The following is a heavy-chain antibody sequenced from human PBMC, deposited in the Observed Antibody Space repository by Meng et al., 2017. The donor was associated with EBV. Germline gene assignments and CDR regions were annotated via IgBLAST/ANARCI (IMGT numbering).Heavy chain of an antibody. CDR2: ISYDGSNK. Sequence: QVELVEFGGGVVKPGRSLRLSCAASGFTFSSYGMHWVRQAPGKGLEWVAVISYDGSNKYYADSVKGRFTISRDNSKNTLYLQMNSLRAEDTAVYYCAKGDVYYYDSSGYPNYWGQGTLVTVSS. J-gene: IGHJ4*02. CDR1: GFTFSSYG. V-gene: IGHV3-30*18. CDR3: AKGDVYYYDSSGYPNY. D-gene: IGHD3-22*01.